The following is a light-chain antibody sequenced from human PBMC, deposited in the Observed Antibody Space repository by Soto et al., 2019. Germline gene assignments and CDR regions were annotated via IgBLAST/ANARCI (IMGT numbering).Light chain of an antibody. J-gene: IGKJ4*02. CDR3: QQSYTLPLT. CDR2: ATS. CDR1: QLISSY. Sequence: DIQLPQSPSSLSASVGDRVTITCRASQLISSYLNWYQHKPWVAPKLLIYATSSLQSGVSSRFSGSGSGTEFTLTISSLQPEDFATYSCQQSYTLPLTFGGGTKVETK. V-gene: IGKV1-39*01.